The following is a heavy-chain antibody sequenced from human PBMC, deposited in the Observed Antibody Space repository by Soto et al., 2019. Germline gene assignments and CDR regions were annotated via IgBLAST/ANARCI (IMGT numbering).Heavy chain of an antibody. CDR2: ISSNGGST. Sequence: EVQLVESGGGLVQPGGSLRLSYSASGFTFSSYAMHWVRQAPGKGLEYVSAISSNGGSTYSADSVKGRFTISRDNSKNTLYLQMSSLRAEDTAVYYCVKNLYSSGWWGNWFDPWGQGTLVTVSS. J-gene: IGHJ5*02. CDR1: GFTFSSYA. D-gene: IGHD6-19*01. CDR3: VKNLYSSGWWGNWFDP. V-gene: IGHV3-64D*06.